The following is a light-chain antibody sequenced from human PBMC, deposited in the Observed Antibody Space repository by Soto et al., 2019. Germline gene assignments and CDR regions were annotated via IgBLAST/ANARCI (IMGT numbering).Light chain of an antibody. V-gene: IGKV3D-15*01. J-gene: IGKJ1*01. CDR1: QSIENK. CDR2: GAS. Sequence: IMMTQSPATLSVSPGEGATLSCRASQSIENKLAWYHQRPGQPPRLLIYGASTRATGIPVRFSGSGSGTDFTLYISVLQSEDFGVYYCQQYRSGRTFGQGTTVEVK. CDR3: QQYRSGRT.